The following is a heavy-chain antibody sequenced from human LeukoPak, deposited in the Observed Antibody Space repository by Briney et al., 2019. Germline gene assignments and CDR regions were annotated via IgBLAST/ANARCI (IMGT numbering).Heavy chain of an antibody. J-gene: IGHJ4*02. CDR1: GGSISSSSYY. CDR3: ARSSGGKFDC. D-gene: IGHD1-26*01. Sequence: SETLSLTCTVSGGSISSSSYYWGWIRQPPGKGLEWIGSIYYSGSTYYNPSLKSRVTISVDTSKNQFSLKLSSVTAADTAVYYCARSSGGKFDCWGQGTLVTVSS. CDR2: IYYSGST. V-gene: IGHV4-39*01.